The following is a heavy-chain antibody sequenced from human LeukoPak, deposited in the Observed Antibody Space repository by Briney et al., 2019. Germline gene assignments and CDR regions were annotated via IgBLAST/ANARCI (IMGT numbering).Heavy chain of an antibody. CDR3: ARHGYCSGGSCYWDY. Sequence: SDTLSLTCTVSGGSISPFYWSWIRQPPGKGLEWIEYIYYSGSTRYNPSLKSRVAISVDTSNNQVSLKLSSVTAADTAVYYCARHGYCSGGSCYWDYWGQGTLVTVSS. CDR1: GGSISPFY. CDR2: IYYSGST. J-gene: IGHJ4*02. V-gene: IGHV4-59*08. D-gene: IGHD2-15*01.